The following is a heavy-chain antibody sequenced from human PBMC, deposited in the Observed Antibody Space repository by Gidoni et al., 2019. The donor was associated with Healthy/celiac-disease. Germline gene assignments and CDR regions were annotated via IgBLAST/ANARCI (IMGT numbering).Heavy chain of an antibody. CDR1: GGSISSSSYY. Sequence: QLQLQESGPGLVKPSETLSLTCTVSGGSISSSSYYWGWIRQPPGKGLEWIGSIYYSGSTYYNTSLKSRVTISVDTSKNQFSLKLSSVTAADTAVYYCARGELHDFSYWGQGTLVTVSS. V-gene: IGHV4-39*01. J-gene: IGHJ4*02. D-gene: IGHD3-3*01. CDR3: ARGELHDFSY. CDR2: IYYSGST.